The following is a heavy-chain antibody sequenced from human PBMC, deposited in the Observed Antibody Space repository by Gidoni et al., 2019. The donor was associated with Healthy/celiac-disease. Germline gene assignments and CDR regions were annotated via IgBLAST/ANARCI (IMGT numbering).Heavy chain of an antibody. J-gene: IGHJ4*02. CDR3: ARVDGSN. CDR1: GFTFISYA. CDR2: IAYDGSNK. Sequence: QVQLVESGGGVVQPGRSRRLSCAASGFTFISYAMHWVRQAPGKGLEWVAVIAYDGSNKYYADSVKGRYTISRDNSKNTLYLQMNSLRAEDTAVYYCARVDGSNWGQGTLVTVSS. D-gene: IGHD3-10*01. V-gene: IGHV3-30-3*01.